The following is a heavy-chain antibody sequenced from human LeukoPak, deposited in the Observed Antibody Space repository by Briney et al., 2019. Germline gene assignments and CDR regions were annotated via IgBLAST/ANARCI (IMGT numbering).Heavy chain of an antibody. CDR1: GYIFSNNW. CDR2: IYPGDSQT. D-gene: IGHD1-7*01. V-gene: IGHV5-51*01. J-gene: IGHJ4*02. CDR3: ARSQLELRGGYFDY. Sequence: GESLKISCKGSGYIFSNNWITWVRQMPGKGLEWMGIIYPGDSQTRYRPPFQGQVTISVDRSIRTAYLHWSSLKASDTAMYYCARSQLELRGGYFDYWGQGTLVTVSS.